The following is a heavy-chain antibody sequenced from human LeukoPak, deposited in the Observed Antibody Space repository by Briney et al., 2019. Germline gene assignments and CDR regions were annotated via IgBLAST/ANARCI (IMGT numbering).Heavy chain of an antibody. D-gene: IGHD3-3*01. CDR3: ARFAPGGLHTIFGMVPLAPWFDP. V-gene: IGHV4-39*01. CDR1: GGSISSRSYY. J-gene: IGHJ5*02. Sequence: SETLSLTCTVSGGSISSRSYYWGWIRQPPGKGLEWIGKISDSGSTYYSPSLRSRVTISIDMSKNQFSLKLSSVTAADTAVYYCARFAPGGLHTIFGMVPLAPWFDPWGQGTLVTVSS. CDR2: ISDSGST.